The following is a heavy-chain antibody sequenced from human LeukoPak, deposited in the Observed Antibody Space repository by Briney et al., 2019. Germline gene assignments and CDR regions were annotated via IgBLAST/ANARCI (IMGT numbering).Heavy chain of an antibody. CDR1: GFTFSSYG. CDR2: ISGSGGST. CDR3: AKDAHIVVVVAAISH. V-gene: IGHV3-23*01. D-gene: IGHD2-15*01. J-gene: IGHJ4*02. Sequence: GGSLRLSCAASGFTFSSYGMSWVRQAPGKGLEWVSAISGSGGSTYYADSVKGRFTISRDNSKNTLYLQVNSLRAEDTAVYYCAKDAHIVVVVAAISHWGQGTLVTVSS.